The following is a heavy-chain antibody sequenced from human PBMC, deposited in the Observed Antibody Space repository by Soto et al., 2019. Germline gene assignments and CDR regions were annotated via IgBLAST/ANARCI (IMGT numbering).Heavy chain of an antibody. CDR2: ITYDGSNQ. Sequence: GGSLRLSCAASGFIFSSYTMHWVRQAPGKGLEWEGVITYDGSNQYYADSVKGRFTISIDNSRNMLFLQMNGLRPDDTAVYYCARDPSGSSPEFDYWGQGTL. J-gene: IGHJ4*02. CDR3: ARDPSGSSPEFDY. V-gene: IGHV3-30-3*01. CDR1: GFIFSSYT. D-gene: IGHD1-26*01.